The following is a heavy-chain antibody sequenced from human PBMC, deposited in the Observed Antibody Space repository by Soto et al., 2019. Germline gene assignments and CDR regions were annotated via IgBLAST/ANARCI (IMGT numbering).Heavy chain of an antibody. V-gene: IGHV1-69*06. CDR1: GGTFSSYA. Sequence: GASVKVSCKASGGTFSSYAISWVRQAPGQGLEWMGGIIPIFGTANYAQKFQGRVTITADKSTSTAYMELSSLRSEDTAVYYCARAGYCSGGSCCSGFGKSYYFDYWGQGTLVTVSS. CDR2: IIPIFGTA. D-gene: IGHD2-15*01. CDR3: ARAGYCSGGSCCSGFGKSYYFDY. J-gene: IGHJ4*02.